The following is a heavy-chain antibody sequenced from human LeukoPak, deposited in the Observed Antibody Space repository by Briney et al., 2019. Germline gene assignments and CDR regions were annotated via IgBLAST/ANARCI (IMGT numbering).Heavy chain of an antibody. D-gene: IGHD5-18*01. Sequence: ASVKVSCKASGGTFSSYAIIWVRQAPGQGLEWMGWINPNSGGTNYAQKFQGRVTMTRDTSISTAYMELSRLRSDDTAVYYCARERVGDTAYYYYGMDVWGQGTTVTVSS. CDR1: GGTFSSYA. J-gene: IGHJ6*02. CDR3: ARERVGDTAYYYYGMDV. V-gene: IGHV1-2*02. CDR2: INPNSGGT.